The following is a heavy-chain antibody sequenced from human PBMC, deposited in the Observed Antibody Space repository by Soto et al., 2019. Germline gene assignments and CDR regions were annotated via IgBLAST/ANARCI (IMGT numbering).Heavy chain of an antibody. J-gene: IGHJ4*02. Sequence: GGSLRLSCAASGFTSSSYAMSWVRQAPGKGLEWVSAISGSGGSTYYADSVKGPFTISRDNAKNSLYLQVNSLRAEDTAVYYCARVSVRSSWPTNPFDYWGQGTLVTLSS. V-gene: IGHV3-23*01. CDR2: ISGSGGST. D-gene: IGHD2-2*01. CDR3: ARVSVRSSWPTNPFDY. CDR1: GFTSSSYA.